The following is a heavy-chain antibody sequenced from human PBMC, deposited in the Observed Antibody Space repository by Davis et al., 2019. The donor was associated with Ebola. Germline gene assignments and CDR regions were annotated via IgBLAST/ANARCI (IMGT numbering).Heavy chain of an antibody. CDR3: ARLGGYSYGLDY. CDR2: VYYSGST. Sequence: MPSETLSLTCTVSGGSIRTNYWSWIRQPPGKGLEWIGHVYYSGSTHYNPSLRTPVTMSVDTSKNQFSLKLFSVTAADTAVYYCARLGGYSYGLDYWGQGTLVTVSS. D-gene: IGHD5-18*01. J-gene: IGHJ4*02. CDR1: GGSIRTNY. V-gene: IGHV4-59*01.